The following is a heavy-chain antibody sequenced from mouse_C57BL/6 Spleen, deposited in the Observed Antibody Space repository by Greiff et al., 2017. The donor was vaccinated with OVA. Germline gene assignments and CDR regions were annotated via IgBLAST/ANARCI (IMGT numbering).Heavy chain of an antibody. J-gene: IGHJ1*03. CDR2: ISSGGDYI. CDR3: TRARPYYGSSSWYFDV. V-gene: IGHV5-9-1*02. CDR1: GFTFSSYA. D-gene: IGHD1-1*01. Sequence: EVHLVESGEGLVKPGGSLKLSCAASGFTFSSYAMSWVRQTPEKRLEWVAYISSGGDYIYYADTVKGRFTISRDNARNTLYLQMSSLKSEDTAMYYCTRARPYYGSSSWYFDVWGTGTTVTVSS.